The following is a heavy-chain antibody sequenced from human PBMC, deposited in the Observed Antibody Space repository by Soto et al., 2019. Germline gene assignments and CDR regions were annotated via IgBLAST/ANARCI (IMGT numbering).Heavy chain of an antibody. Sequence: SETLSLTCTVSGGSISSGGYYWSWIRQHPGKGLEWIGYIYYSGSTYYNPSLKSRVTISVDTSKNQFSLKLSSVTAADTAVYYCASLTYGFWSGYSNWGQGTLVTVSS. D-gene: IGHD3-3*01. J-gene: IGHJ4*02. CDR1: GGSISSGGYY. CDR3: ASLTYGFWSGYSN. CDR2: IYYSGST. V-gene: IGHV4-31*03.